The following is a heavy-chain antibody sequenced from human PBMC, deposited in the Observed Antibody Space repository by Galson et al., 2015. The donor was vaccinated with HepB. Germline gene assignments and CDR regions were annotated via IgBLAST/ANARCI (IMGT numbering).Heavy chain of an antibody. CDR1: GFTFSSYS. CDR2: ISSSSSYI. CDR3: ARDMGVGVGGAFDI. V-gene: IGHV3-21*01. Sequence: SLRLSCAASGFTFSSYSMNWVRQAPGKGLEWVSSISSSSSYIYYADSVKGRFTISRDNAKNSLYLQMNSLRAEDTAVYYCARDMGVGVGGAFDIWGQGTMVTVSS. D-gene: IGHD1-26*01. J-gene: IGHJ3*02.